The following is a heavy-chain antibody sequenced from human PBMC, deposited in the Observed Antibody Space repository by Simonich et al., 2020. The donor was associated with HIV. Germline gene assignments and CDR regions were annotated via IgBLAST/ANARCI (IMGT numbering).Heavy chain of an antibody. CDR1: GGSFSGYY. J-gene: IGHJ4*02. CDR3: ARRHPTTVTTPYFDY. V-gene: IGHV4-34*01. Sequence: QVQLQQWGAGLLKPSETLSLTCAVYGGSFSGYYWSWIRQPPGKGLGGIVEINHSGSTNYNPSLKSRVTISVDTSKNQFSLKLSSVTAADTAVYYCARRHPTTVTTPYFDYWGQGTLVTVSS. D-gene: IGHD4-17*01. CDR2: INHSGST.